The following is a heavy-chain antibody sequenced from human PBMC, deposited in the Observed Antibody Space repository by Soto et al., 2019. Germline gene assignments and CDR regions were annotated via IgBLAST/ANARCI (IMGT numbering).Heavy chain of an antibody. CDR3: ARDAILTTFFFPSYNWFDP. V-gene: IGHV3-11*01. CDR2: ISSSGSTI. D-gene: IGHD3-3*01. CDR1: GFTFSDYY. Sequence: GGSLRLSCAASGFTFSDYYMSWIRQAPGKGLEWVSYISSSGSTIYYADSVKGRFTISRDNAKNSLYLQMNSLRAEDTAVYYCARDAILTTFFFPSYNWFDPWGQGTLVTVSS. J-gene: IGHJ5*02.